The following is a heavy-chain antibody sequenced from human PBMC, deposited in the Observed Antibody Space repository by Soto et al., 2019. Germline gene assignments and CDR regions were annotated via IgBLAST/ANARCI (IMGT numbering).Heavy chain of an antibody. J-gene: IGHJ4*02. V-gene: IGHV1-69*01. CDR3: GRDVGRDWGGINY. CDR1: GGTFSSYS. D-gene: IGHD7-27*01. Sequence: QVQLVQSGAEVKKPGSSVKASCKASGGTFSSYSTNWLRQAPGQVLEWMGEIIPIFGTANYAQKFQFRVTITADEITRTVYMKLGSLGYKGTAVYYCGRDVGRDWGGINYLGQGTVAPVTS. CDR2: IIPIFGTA.